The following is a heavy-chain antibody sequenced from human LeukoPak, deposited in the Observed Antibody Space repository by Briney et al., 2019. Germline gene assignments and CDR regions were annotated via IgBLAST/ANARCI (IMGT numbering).Heavy chain of an antibody. CDR3: AKDLAPDDYGDYVEYYYYGMDV. CDR1: GFTFSSYA. J-gene: IGHJ6*02. CDR2: ISYDGSNK. V-gene: IGHV3-30-3*01. D-gene: IGHD4-17*01. Sequence: GGSLRLSCAASGFTFSSYAMHWVRQAPGKGLEWVAVISYDGSNKYYADSVKGRFTISRDNSKNTLYLQMNSLRAEDTAVYYCAKDLAPDDYGDYVEYYYYGMDVWGQGTTVTVSS.